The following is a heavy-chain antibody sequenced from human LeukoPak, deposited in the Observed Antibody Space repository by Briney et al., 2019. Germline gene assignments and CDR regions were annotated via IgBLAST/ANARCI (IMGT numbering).Heavy chain of an antibody. CDR3: ARVRSGSYYEPPNYFDY. D-gene: IGHD1-26*01. J-gene: IGHJ4*02. CDR2: IKQDGSEK. Sequence: GGSLRLSCAASGFTFSSYWMSWVRQAPGKGLEWVANIKQDGSEKYYVDSVKGRFTISRDNAKNSLYLQMNSLRAEDTAVYYCARVRSGSYYEPPNYFDYWGQGTLVTVSS. V-gene: IGHV3-7*01. CDR1: GFTFSSYW.